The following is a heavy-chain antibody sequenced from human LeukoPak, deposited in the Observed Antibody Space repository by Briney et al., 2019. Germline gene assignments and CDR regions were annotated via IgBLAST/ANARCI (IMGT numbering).Heavy chain of an antibody. D-gene: IGHD3-9*01. CDR1: GYTFTSYA. Sequence: ASVKVSCKASGYTFTSYAMHWVRQAPGQRLEWMGWINAGNGNTKYSQKFQGRVTITRDTSASTAYMELSSLRSEDTAVYYCAREEGPTELRYFDWLPRQYYFDYWGRGTLVTVSS. CDR2: INAGNGNT. V-gene: IGHV1-3*01. CDR3: AREEGPTELRYFDWLPRQYYFDY. J-gene: IGHJ4*02.